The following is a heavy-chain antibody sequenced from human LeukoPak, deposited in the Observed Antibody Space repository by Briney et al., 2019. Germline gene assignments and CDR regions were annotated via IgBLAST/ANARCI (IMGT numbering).Heavy chain of an antibody. CDR2: IIPIFGTA. V-gene: IGHV1-69*05. CDR3: ARERPGIAAGPNYYYYYMDV. J-gene: IGHJ6*03. CDR1: GGTFSSYA. D-gene: IGHD6-25*01. Sequence: SVKVSCKASGGTFSSYAISWVRQAPGQGLEWMGGIIPIFGTANYAQKFQGRVTITTDESTSTAYMELSSLRSEDTAVYYCARERPGIAAGPNYYYYYMDVWGKGTTVTVSS.